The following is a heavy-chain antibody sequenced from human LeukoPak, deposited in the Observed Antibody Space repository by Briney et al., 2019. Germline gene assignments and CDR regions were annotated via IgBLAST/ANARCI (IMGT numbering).Heavy chain of an antibody. J-gene: IGHJ4*02. CDR1: GGSISGYY. Sequence: PSETLSLTCTVSGGSISGYYRSWIRQPPGKGLEWIGYIYYSGSTKYNPSLKSRVNFSVDTSKNQFSLRLTSVTAADTAVYYCARYRQGTSGNDYWGQGTLVTVSS. CDR2: IYYSGST. V-gene: IGHV4-59*01. D-gene: IGHD2-8*01. CDR3: ARYRQGTSGNDY.